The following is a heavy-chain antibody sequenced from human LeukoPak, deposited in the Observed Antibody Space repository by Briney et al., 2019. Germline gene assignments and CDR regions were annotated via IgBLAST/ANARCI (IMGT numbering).Heavy chain of an antibody. CDR1: GFTFSSYS. D-gene: IGHD6-6*01. CDR2: ISSSSSYI. J-gene: IGHJ6*04. Sequence: GGSLGLSCAASGFTFSSYSMNWVRQAPGKGLEWVSSISSSSSYIYYADSVKGRFTISGDNAKNSLYLQMNSLRAEDTAVYYCARVSIAAHYYYGMDVWGKGTTVTVSS. CDR3: ARVSIAAHYYYGMDV. V-gene: IGHV3-21*01.